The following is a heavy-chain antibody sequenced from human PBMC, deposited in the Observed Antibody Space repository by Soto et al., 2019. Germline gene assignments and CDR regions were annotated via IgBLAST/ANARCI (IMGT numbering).Heavy chain of an antibody. J-gene: IGHJ2*01. CDR1: GYSFSTYW. Sequence: EVQLVQSGAEVKEAGESLKISCKGSGYSFSTYWIGWVRQMPGKGLEWMGIIYPGDSDTRYRPSFQGQVTISADKSINPAYLQWSSLKASETAMYYCAGQGDWYFDLWGRGTLVTVSS. V-gene: IGHV5-51*01. CDR3: AGQGDWYFDL. D-gene: IGHD3-16*01. CDR2: IYPGDSDT.